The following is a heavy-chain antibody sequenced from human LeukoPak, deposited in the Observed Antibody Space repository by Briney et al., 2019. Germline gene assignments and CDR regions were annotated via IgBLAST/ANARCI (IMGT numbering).Heavy chain of an antibody. D-gene: IGHD3-10*01. Sequence: SVKVSCKASGGTVSSYAISWVRQAPGQGLEWMGGIIPILGTTNYAQKFQGRVTIIVDKSTSTAYIELTSLRSEDTAVYYCARSRVDYYGSGSYYGDFDYWGQGTLVTVSS. V-gene: IGHV1-69*10. CDR2: IIPILGTT. CDR1: GGTVSSYA. J-gene: IGHJ4*02. CDR3: ARSRVDYYGSGSYYGDFDY.